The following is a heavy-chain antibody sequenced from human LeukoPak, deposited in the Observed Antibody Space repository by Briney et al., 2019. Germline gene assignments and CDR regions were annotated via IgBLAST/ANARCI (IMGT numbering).Heavy chain of an antibody. V-gene: IGHV4-4*07. Sequence: PSETLSLTCTVSGGSLSSYYWSWIRQPAGKGLEWIGRIYSSGSTNYNPSLKSRVTMSVDTSKNQFSLKLSSVTAADTAMYFCARDNYGSGKFSYWGQGTLVTVSS. CDR3: ARDNYGSGKFSY. CDR2: IYSSGST. D-gene: IGHD3-10*01. J-gene: IGHJ4*02. CDR1: GGSLSSYY.